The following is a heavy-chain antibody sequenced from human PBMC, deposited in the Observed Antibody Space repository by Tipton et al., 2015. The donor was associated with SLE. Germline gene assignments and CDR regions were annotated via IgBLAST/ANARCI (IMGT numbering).Heavy chain of an antibody. J-gene: IGHJ4*02. CDR2: IYYSGST. V-gene: IGHV4-59*08. D-gene: IGHD5-12*01. CDR3: ARRLTRYSGYDYFDY. CDR1: GGSISSYY. Sequence: TLSLTCTVSGGSISSYYWSWIRQPPGKGLEWIGYIYYSGSTNYNPSLKSRVTISVDTSNNQFSLKLSSVTAADTAVYYCARRLTRYSGYDYFDYWGQRTLVTVSS.